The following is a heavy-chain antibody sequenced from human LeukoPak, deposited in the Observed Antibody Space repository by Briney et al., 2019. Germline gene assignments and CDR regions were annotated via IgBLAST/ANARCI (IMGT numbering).Heavy chain of an antibody. V-gene: IGHV3-66*02. J-gene: IGHJ5*02. D-gene: IGHD1-26*01. CDR2: IYSGGST. CDR1: GFTFSRNY. CDR3: ARRKVGATFDP. Sequence: GGSLRLSCAASGFTFSRNYMSWVRQAPGKGVEWVSVIYSGGSTYYADSVKGRFTISRDNSKNTLYLQMNSLRAEDTAVYYCARRKVGATFDPWGQGTLVTVSS.